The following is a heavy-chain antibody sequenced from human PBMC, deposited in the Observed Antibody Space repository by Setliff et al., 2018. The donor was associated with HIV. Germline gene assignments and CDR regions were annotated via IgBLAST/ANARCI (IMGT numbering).Heavy chain of an antibody. V-gene: IGHV4-59*11. J-gene: IGHJ6*01. Sequence: PSETLSLTCTVSGGSISSHYWSWIRQPPGKGLEWIGYIYYSGSTNYNPSLKSRVTISVDTSKNQFSLKLSSVTAADTAVYYCARDNSYYYGSGSHYWYGMDVWGQGTTVTVSS. CDR2: IYYSGST. CDR1: GGSISSHY. D-gene: IGHD3-10*01. CDR3: ARDNSYYYGSGSHYWYGMDV.